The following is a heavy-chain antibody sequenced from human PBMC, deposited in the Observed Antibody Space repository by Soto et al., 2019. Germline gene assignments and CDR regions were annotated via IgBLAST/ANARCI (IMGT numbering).Heavy chain of an antibody. Sequence: SVKVSCKASGGTFSSYAISWVRQAPGQGLEWMGGIIPIIGTTNYAQKVQGRVTMTTDTSTSTAYMELRSLRSDDTAVYYCARDHRFLEWLIGPAIDYWGQGTLVTVSS. D-gene: IGHD3-3*01. CDR2: IIPIIGTT. V-gene: IGHV1-69*05. J-gene: IGHJ4*02. CDR3: ARDHRFLEWLIGPAIDY. CDR1: GGTFSSYA.